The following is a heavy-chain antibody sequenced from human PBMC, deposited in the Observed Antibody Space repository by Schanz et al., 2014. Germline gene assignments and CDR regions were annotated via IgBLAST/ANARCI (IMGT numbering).Heavy chain of an antibody. CDR1: GGSISNNY. CDR3: ARSPGDFPGWFDS. D-gene: IGHD4-17*01. V-gene: IGHV4-59*01. J-gene: IGHJ5*01. Sequence: QVHLQESGPGLVKPSETLSLTCTVSGGSISNNYWGWIRQPPGKGLEWIGNIYSSGSTNYNPSLKSRVTISGDTSKNQFSLRLSSVNAADTAVYYCARSPGDFPGWFDSWGQGTLVTVSS. CDR2: IYSSGST.